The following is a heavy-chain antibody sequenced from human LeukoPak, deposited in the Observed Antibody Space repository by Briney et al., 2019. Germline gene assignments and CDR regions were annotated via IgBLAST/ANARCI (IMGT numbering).Heavy chain of an antibody. CDR2: IYYSGST. CDR3: ASSGYYDYVWGSYRPGYFDY. J-gene: IGHJ4*02. V-gene: IGHV4-59*08. Sequence: SETLSLTCTVSGGSISSYYWSWIRQPPGKGLEWIGYIYYSGSTNCNPSLKSRVTISVDTSKNQISLKLSSVTAADTAVYYCASSGYYDYVWGSYRPGYFDYWGQGTLVTVSS. D-gene: IGHD3-16*02. CDR1: GGSISSYY.